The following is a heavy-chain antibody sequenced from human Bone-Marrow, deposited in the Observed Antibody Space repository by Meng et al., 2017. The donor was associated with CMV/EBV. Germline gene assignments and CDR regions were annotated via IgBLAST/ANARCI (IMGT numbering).Heavy chain of an antibody. CDR1: GFTFTDYY. D-gene: IGHD2-2*01. CDR2: IDVDGDTI. J-gene: IGHJ5*02. V-gene: IGHV3-11*04. CDR3: AKDPVVPAARGSNWFDP. Sequence: GGSLRLSCAASGFTFTDYYMSWIRQAPGKGLEWVSYIDVDGDTIFYADSVKGRFTISRDNSKNTLYLQMNSLRAEDTAVYYCAKDPVVPAARGSNWFDPWGQGNRVTVSS.